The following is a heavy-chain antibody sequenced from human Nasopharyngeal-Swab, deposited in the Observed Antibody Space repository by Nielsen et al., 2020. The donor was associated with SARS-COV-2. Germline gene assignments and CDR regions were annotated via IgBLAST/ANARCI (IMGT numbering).Heavy chain of an antibody. Sequence: GRSLRLSCAASGFTFSIYSMNWVRQAPGKGLEWVSSISSSSSYIYYADSVKGRFTISRDNAKNSLYLQMNSLRAEDTAVYYCARDQAYYDSSGLDYWGQGTLVTVSS. J-gene: IGHJ4*02. D-gene: IGHD3-22*01. CDR2: ISSSSSYI. CDR3: ARDQAYYDSSGLDY. V-gene: IGHV3-21*01. CDR1: GFTFSIYS.